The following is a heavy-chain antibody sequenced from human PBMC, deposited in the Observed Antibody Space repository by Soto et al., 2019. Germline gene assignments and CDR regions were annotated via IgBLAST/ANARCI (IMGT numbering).Heavy chain of an antibody. Sequence: SETLSLTCTVSGGSISSSSYYWGWIRQPPGKGLEWIGSIYYRGSTYYNPSLKSRVTISVDTSKNQFSLKLSSVTAADTAVYYCARAYYSFWGGHYYYHMDIWGKGTTVTVSS. CDR2: IYYRGST. V-gene: IGHV4-39*01. CDR1: GGSISSSSYY. CDR3: ARAYYSFWGGHYYYHMDI. J-gene: IGHJ6*03. D-gene: IGHD3-3*01.